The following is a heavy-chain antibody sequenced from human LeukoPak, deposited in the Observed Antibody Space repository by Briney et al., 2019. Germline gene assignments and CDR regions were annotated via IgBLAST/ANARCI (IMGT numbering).Heavy chain of an antibody. V-gene: IGHV1-8*01. CDR2: MHPNSANT. D-gene: IGHD1-26*01. J-gene: IGHJ6*03. Sequence: ASVKVSCKASGYTFTSYDINWVRQATGQGLEWIGWMHPNSANTGYAQKFQGRVTMTRNTSIGTAYMELSSLRSEDTAVYYCARGGQRSQYYYFMDVWGKGTTVTVSS. CDR1: GYTFTSYD. CDR3: ARGGQRSQYYYFMDV.